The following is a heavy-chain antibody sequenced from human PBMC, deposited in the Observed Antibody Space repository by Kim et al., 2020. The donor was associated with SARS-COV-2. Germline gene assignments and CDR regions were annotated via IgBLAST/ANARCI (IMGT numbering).Heavy chain of an antibody. CDR1: GYTFTTYA. CDR2: INTNTGNP. J-gene: IGHJ4*02. V-gene: IGHV7-4-1*02. D-gene: IGHD3-9*01. CDR3: ARVDILTVYSFY. Sequence: ASVKVSCKTSGYTFTTYAISWVRQAPGQGLEWMGWINTNTGNPTYAQGFAGRLVFSLDTSVNTAYLQINNLKAEDTAVYFCARVDILTVYSFYWGQGTLVTVSS.